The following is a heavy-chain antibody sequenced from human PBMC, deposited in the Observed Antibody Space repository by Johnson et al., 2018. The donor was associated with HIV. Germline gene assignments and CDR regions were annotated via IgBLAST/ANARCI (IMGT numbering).Heavy chain of an antibody. CDR1: GFTFSSYA. CDR3: AKGQSSGYPKDAFDI. J-gene: IGHJ3*02. D-gene: IGHD3-22*01. CDR2: ISYDGSNK. Sequence: QVQLVESGGGLVKPGGSLRLSCAASGFTFSSYAMHWVRQAPGKGLEWVAVISYDGSNKYYADSVKGRFTISRDNSKNTLYLQMNSLRAEETAVYYCAKGQSSGYPKDAFDIWGQGTMVIVSS. V-gene: IGHV3-30-3*01.